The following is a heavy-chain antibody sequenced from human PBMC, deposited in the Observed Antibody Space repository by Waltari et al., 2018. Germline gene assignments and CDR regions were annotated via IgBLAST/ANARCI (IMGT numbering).Heavy chain of an antibody. D-gene: IGHD3-10*01. CDR1: GDSVSSNSAA. J-gene: IGHJ4*02. CDR2: TYYVSKWYN. Sequence: QVQLLQSGPGLVKPSQTLSLTCAISGDSVSSNSAAWTWIRQSPSRGLEWLGRTYYVSKWYNDYAVSVKSRITIKPDTSKNLFSLHLSSVTPEDTAVYYCVRDLQFGELDYWGQGTLVTVSA. V-gene: IGHV6-1*01. CDR3: VRDLQFGELDY.